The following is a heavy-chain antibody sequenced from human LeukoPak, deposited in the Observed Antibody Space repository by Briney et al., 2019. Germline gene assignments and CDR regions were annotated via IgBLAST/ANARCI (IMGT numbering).Heavy chain of an antibody. CDR2: ISGFGGST. D-gene: IGHD1-1*01. CDR1: GFTFNSYI. J-gene: IGHJ4*02. CDR3: AKELITTLNLEPNYFDY. Sequence: PGGSLRLSCAASGFTFNSYIMNWLRQAPGKGLEWVSSISGFGGSTYYADSVKGRFTISRDNSKNTLYLQMNSLRAEDTAVYYCAKELITTLNLEPNYFDYWGQGTLVTVSS. V-gene: IGHV3-23*01.